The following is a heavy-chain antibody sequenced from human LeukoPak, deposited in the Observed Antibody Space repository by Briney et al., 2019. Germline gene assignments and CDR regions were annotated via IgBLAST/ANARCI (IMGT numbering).Heavy chain of an antibody. Sequence: ASVKVSCKASRYTFISSDINWVRQAAGQGFGWMGWMSPTSGNTGYAQNFQGRVTMTRDTSISTAYMELTSLRSEDTAVYYCVGGAPNWGFDFWGQGTLVIVSS. CDR3: VGGAPNWGFDF. D-gene: IGHD7-27*01. J-gene: IGHJ4*02. V-gene: IGHV1-8*01. CDR1: RYTFISSD. CDR2: MSPTSGNT.